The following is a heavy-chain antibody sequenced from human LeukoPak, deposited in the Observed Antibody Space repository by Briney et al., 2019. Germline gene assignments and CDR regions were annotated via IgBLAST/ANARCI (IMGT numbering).Heavy chain of an antibody. Sequence: GGSLRLSCAASGFTFSSYAMHLVRQAPDKGLEWVAFIQYDGNNKYYADSVKGRFTISRDNSRDTLYLQMNSLRAEDTAIYSCAKDGATVTPLNYFDYWGQGTLVTVSS. V-gene: IGHV3-30*02. CDR3: AKDGATVTPLNYFDY. J-gene: IGHJ4*02. CDR2: IQYDGNNK. CDR1: GFTFSSYA. D-gene: IGHD4-17*01.